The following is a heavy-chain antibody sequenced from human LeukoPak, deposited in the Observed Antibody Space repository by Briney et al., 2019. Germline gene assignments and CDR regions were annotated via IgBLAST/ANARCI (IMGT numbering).Heavy chain of an antibody. V-gene: IGHV3-21*01. CDR3: ARGGYDFDY. Sequence: GGSLRLSCAASGFTFTTYAMSWVRQAPGKGLEWVSSISSSRSYIYYADSVKGRFTISRDNAKNSLYLQMNSLRAEDTAVYYCARGGYDFDYWGQGTLVTVSS. J-gene: IGHJ4*02. CDR2: ISSSRSYI. D-gene: IGHD3-22*01. CDR1: GFTFTTYA.